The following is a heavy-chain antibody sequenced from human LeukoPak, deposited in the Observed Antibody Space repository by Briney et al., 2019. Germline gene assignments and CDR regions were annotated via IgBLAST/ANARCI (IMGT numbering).Heavy chain of an antibody. CDR3: XSIDWSDY. J-gene: IGHJ4*02. CDR2: ISYDGSNK. V-gene: IGHV3-30-3*01. CDR1: GFTFSSYA. D-gene: IGHD2-21*01. Sequence: GRSLRLSCAASGFTFSSYAMHWVRQAPGKGLEWVAVISYDGSNKYYADSVKGRFTISRDNSKNTLYLQMNSLRAEDTAVYYCXSIDWSDYWGQGTLVTVSS.